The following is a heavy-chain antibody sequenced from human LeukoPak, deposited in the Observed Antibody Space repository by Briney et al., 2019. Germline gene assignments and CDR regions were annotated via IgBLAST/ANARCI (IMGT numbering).Heavy chain of an antibody. CDR3: ARSELNDYSRY. V-gene: IGHV4-38-2*02. Sequence: SETLSLTCSVSGYSISSGYQWGWIRQSPGKGLEWLGSINYSGSTYDNRSLKSRVTLSIDTSKNEFSLNVRAVTAADTAVYYCARSELNDYSRYWGQGTLVTVSS. CDR1: GYSISSGYQ. CDR2: INYSGST. J-gene: IGHJ4*02. D-gene: IGHD4-11*01.